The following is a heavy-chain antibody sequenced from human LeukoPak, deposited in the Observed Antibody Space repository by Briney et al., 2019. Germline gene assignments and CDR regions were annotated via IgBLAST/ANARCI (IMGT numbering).Heavy chain of an antibody. J-gene: IGHJ6*02. CDR2: INSDGSST. CDR1: RFTFRSYW. D-gene: IGHD1-1*01. V-gene: IGHV3-74*01. CDR3: ARGQAGTTSGLYGMDV. Sequence: PGGSQTLSCAAWRFTFRSYWMHWVRQAPGKGLVWVSRINSDGSSTNYADSVKGRFTISRDNAKNTLYLQMNSLRAEDTALYYCARGQAGTTSGLYGMDVWGQGTTATVSS.